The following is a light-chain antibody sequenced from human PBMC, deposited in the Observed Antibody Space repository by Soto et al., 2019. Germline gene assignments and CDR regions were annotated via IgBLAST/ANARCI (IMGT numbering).Light chain of an antibody. Sequence: DVELTQSPSSLSASVGDRVTISCRASQSIRSYLNWYQQKPGKAPKLLIYAASSLQTGVSSRFSGSGSGTDFTLTISNLQPEDFATYYCHPTSSTPTFAGRTKLDI. CDR1: QSIRSY. CDR3: HPTSSTPT. J-gene: IGKJ4*01. V-gene: IGKV1-39*01. CDR2: AAS.